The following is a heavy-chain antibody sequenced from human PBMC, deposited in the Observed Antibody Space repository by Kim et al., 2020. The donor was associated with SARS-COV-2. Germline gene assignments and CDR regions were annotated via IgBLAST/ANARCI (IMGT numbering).Heavy chain of an antibody. J-gene: IGHJ4*02. CDR2: ISSSGSTI. D-gene: IGHD2-15*01. Sequence: GGSLRLSCAASGFTFSSYEMNWVRQAPGKGLEWVSYISSSGSTIYYADSVKGRFTISRDNAKNSLYLQMNSLRAEDTAVYYCARTGGMSLTGDYWGQGTLVTVSS. V-gene: IGHV3-48*03. CDR1: GFTFSSYE. CDR3: ARTGGMSLTGDY.